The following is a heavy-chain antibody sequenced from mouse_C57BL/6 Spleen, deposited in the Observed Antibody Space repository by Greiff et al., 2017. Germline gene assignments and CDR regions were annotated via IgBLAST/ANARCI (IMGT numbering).Heavy chain of an antibody. CDR3: TRSGYYGSSHPFAY. Sequence: QVQLQQSGAELVRPGASVTLSCKASGYTFTDYEMHWVKQTPVHGLEWIGAIDPETGGTAYNQKFKGKAILTADKSSSTAYMELRSLTSEDSAVYYCTRSGYYGSSHPFAYWGQGTLVTVSA. CDR1: GYTFTDYE. CDR2: IDPETGGT. V-gene: IGHV1-15*01. D-gene: IGHD1-1*01. J-gene: IGHJ3*01.